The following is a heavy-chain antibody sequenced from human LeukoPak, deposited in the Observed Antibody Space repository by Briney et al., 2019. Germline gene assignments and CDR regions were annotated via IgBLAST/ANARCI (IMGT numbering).Heavy chain of an antibody. J-gene: IGHJ4*02. CDR1: GFTSSTYA. Sequence: GGCLRLSCAASGFTSSTYAMTWVRQAPGKGLEWVSAISGSGGSTYYADSVKGRFTISRDNSKNTLYLQMNSLRGEDTAVYYCAKDRGGCSSSSCYVFDFWGQGTLVTVSS. CDR2: ISGSGGST. V-gene: IGHV3-23*01. CDR3: AKDRGGCSSSSCYVFDF. D-gene: IGHD2-2*01.